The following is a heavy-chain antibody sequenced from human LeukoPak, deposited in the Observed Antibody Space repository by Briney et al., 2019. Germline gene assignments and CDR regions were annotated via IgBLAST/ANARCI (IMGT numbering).Heavy chain of an antibody. CDR3: ARRDSVVVGSASDH. CDR1: GFTFSSYV. D-gene: IGHD2-15*01. V-gene: IGHV3-23*01. CDR2: ITASGGRT. Sequence: GESLRLSCAASGFTFSSYVMIWVRQAPGKGLEWVSGITASGGRTFYGDSVRGRFTMSRDNSKNTVYLQMNSLRAEDTAVYYCARRDSVVVGSASDHWGQGNLVTVSS. J-gene: IGHJ4*02.